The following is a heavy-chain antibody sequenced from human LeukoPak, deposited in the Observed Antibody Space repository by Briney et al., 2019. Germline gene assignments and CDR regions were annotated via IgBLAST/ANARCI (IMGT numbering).Heavy chain of an antibody. J-gene: IGHJ2*01. CDR3: ARREGHSYGWYFDL. CDR1: GGSISSGDYY. D-gene: IGHD5-18*01. CDR2: IYYSGST. V-gene: IGHV4-30-4*01. Sequence: SETLSLTCTVSGGSISSGDYYWSWIRQPPGKGLEWIGYIYYSGSTYYNPSLKSRVTISVDTSKNQFSLKLSSVTAADTAVYYCARREGHSYGWYFDLWGRGTLVTVSS.